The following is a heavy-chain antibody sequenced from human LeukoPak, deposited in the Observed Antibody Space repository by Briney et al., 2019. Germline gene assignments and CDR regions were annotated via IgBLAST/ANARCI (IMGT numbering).Heavy chain of an antibody. J-gene: IGHJ4*02. D-gene: IGHD3-10*01. CDR2: IWYDGSNK. V-gene: IGHV3-33*08. CDR1: GFTFSNYA. Sequence: PGGSLRLSCTASGFTFSNYAMSWVRQAPGKGLEWVAVIWYDGSNKYYADSVKGRFTISRDNSKNTLYLQMNSLRAEDTAVYYCARRMVRGVKTPTYYFDYWGQGTLVTVSS. CDR3: ARRMVRGVKTPTYYFDY.